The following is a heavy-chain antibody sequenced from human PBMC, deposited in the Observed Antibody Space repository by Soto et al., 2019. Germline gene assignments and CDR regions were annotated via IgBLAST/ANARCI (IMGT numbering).Heavy chain of an antibody. Sequence: SVKVSCKASGGTFSSYAISWVRQAPGQGLEWMGGIIPIFGTANYAQKFQGRVTITADESTSTAYMELSSLRSEDTAVYYCARGGDEVVYDSSGYYPHYYYYYGMDVWGQGTTVTVS. D-gene: IGHD3-22*01. CDR3: ARGGDEVVYDSSGYYPHYYYYYGMDV. CDR1: GGTFSSYA. J-gene: IGHJ6*02. CDR2: IIPIFGTA. V-gene: IGHV1-69*13.